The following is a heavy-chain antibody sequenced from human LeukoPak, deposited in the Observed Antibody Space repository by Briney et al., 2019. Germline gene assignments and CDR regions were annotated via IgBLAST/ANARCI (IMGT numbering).Heavy chain of an antibody. Sequence: SETLSLTCAVYGGSFKDYYWNWIRQTPGKGLEWIGEISHNGATNYSPSLKSRVTISVDTSKNQFSLKLSSVTAADTAVYYCARESDFWSGYHLDYWGQGTLVTVSS. J-gene: IGHJ4*02. CDR3: ARESDFWSGYHLDY. CDR1: GGSFKDYY. CDR2: ISHNGAT. D-gene: IGHD3-3*01. V-gene: IGHV4-34*01.